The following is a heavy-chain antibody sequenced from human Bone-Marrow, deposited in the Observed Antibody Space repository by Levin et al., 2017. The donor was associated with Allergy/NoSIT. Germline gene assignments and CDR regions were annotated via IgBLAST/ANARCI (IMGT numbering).Heavy chain of an antibody. V-gene: IGHV1-69*13. J-gene: IGHJ5*02. D-gene: IGHD2-15*01. Sequence: GASVKVSCKASGGTFSSYAISWVRQAPGQGLEWMGGIIPIFGTANYAQKFQGRVTITADESTSTAYMELSSLRSEDTAVYYCAGRTRYCSGGSCYSALGPWGQGTLVTVSS. CDR2: IIPIFGTA. CDR1: GGTFSSYA. CDR3: AGRTRYCSGGSCYSALGP.